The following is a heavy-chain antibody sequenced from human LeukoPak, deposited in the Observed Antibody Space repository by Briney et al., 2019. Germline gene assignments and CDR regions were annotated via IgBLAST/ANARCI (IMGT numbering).Heavy chain of an antibody. CDR3: ARGRRYYYDSSGYSEANWFDP. D-gene: IGHD3-22*01. V-gene: IGHV1-8*01. CDR2: MNPNSGNT. J-gene: IGHJ5*02. CDR1: GYTFTSYD. Sequence: SVKVSCKASGYTFTSYDINWVRQATGQGLEWMGWMNPNSGNTGYAQKFQGRVTMTRNTSISTAYMELSSLRSEDTAVYYCARGRRYYYDSSGYSEANWFDPWGQGTLVTVSS.